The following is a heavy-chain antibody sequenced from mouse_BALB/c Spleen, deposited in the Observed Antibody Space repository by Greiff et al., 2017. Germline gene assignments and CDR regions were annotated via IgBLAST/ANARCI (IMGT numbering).Heavy chain of an antibody. CDR1: GFSLTSYG. V-gene: IGHV2-2*02. CDR2: IWSGGST. J-gene: IGHJ2*01. Sequence: VQRVESGPGLVQPSQSLSITCTVSGFSLTSYGVHWVRQSPGKGLEWLGVIWSGGSTDYNAAFISRLSISKDNSKSQVFFKMNSLQANDTAIYYCARSNWDYFDYWGQGTTLTVSS. CDR3: ARSNWDYFDY. D-gene: IGHD4-1*01.